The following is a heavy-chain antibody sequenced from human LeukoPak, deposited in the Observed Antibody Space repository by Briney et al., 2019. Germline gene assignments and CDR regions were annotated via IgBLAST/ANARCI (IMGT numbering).Heavy chain of an antibody. J-gene: IGHJ4*02. CDR2: IYDSGST. Sequence: SETLSLTCTVSGGSISSYYWSWIRQPPGKGLEWIGYIYDSGSTNYNPSLKSRVTISVDTSKNQFSLKLSSVTAADTAVYYCAREGVGNYYDSSGYYHYWGQGTLVTVSS. CDR1: GGSISSYY. D-gene: IGHD3-22*01. CDR3: AREGVGNYYDSSGYYHY. V-gene: IGHV4-59*12.